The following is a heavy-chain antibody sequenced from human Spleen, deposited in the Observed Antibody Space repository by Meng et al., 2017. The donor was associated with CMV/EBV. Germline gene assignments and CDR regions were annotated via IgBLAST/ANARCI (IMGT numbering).Heavy chain of an antibody. CDR2: IGTAGDT. D-gene: IGHD2-2*01. J-gene: IGHJ4*02. Sequence: GESLKISCAASGFTFSSNDMHWVRQTTGKGLEWVSAIGTAGDTYYPGSVKGRFTISRDNAKNSLFLQMDSLRAEDTAVYYCARGRGYCSSTNCYFNFDFWGQGTLVTVSS. V-gene: IGHV3-13*01. CDR3: ARGRGYCSSTNCYFNFDF. CDR1: GFTFSSND.